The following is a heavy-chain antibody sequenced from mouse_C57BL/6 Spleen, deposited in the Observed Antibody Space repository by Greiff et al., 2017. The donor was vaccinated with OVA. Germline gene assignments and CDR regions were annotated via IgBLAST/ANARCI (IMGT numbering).Heavy chain of an antibody. Sequence: EVQVVESGGGLVQPKGSLKLSCAASGFTFNTYAMHWVRQAPGKGLEWVARIRSKSSNYATYYADSVKDRFTISRDDSQSMLYLQMNNLKTEDTAMYYCVRDKDYYGSSAMDYWGQGTSVTVSS. V-gene: IGHV10-3*01. D-gene: IGHD1-1*01. CDR3: VRDKDYYGSSAMDY. CDR1: GFTFNTYA. J-gene: IGHJ4*01. CDR2: IRSKSSNYAT.